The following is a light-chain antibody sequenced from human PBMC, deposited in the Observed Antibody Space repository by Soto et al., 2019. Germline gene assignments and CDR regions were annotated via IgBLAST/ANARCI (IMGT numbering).Light chain of an antibody. CDR1: SSDVGGYNY. Sequence: QSALTQPRSVSGSPGQSVTISCTGTSSDVGGYNYVSWYQQHPGKAPKLMIYDVSKWPSGVPDRFSGSKSGNTASLTISGLQAEDEADYYCCSYAGNSLWVFGGGTKVTAL. V-gene: IGLV2-11*01. CDR2: DVS. J-gene: IGLJ3*02. CDR3: CSYAGNSLWV.